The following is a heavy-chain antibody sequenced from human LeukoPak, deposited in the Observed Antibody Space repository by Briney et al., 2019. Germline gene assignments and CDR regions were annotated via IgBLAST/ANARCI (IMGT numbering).Heavy chain of an antibody. J-gene: IGHJ5*02. CDR1: GYTFSSFG. Sequence: GGSVKVSCKASGYTFSSFGITWVPQAPGPGLEGWGWISASKGNTKYAQKLQGRVIMSTDTSTSRAYMEMRSLRSDDTAVYFCARDLAGNGYSWFVPWGQGTLVTVSS. CDR3: ARDLAGNGYSWFVP. D-gene: IGHD5-24*01. V-gene: IGHV1-18*01. CDR2: ISASKGNT.